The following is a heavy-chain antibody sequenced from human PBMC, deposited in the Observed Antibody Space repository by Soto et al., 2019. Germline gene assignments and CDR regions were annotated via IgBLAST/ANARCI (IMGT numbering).Heavy chain of an antibody. V-gene: IGHV6-1*01. Sequence: PSQTLSLACGISGDSVSSNSSACNFIRQSPSRGLEWLGRTYYRSKWYNDYAVSVKSRITINPDTSKNQFSLQLNSVTPEGTAVYYCAREGGYFDYWGQGTLVTVSS. CDR1: GDSVSSNSSA. D-gene: IGHD3-16*01. J-gene: IGHJ4*02. CDR3: AREGGYFDY. CDR2: TYYRSKWYN.